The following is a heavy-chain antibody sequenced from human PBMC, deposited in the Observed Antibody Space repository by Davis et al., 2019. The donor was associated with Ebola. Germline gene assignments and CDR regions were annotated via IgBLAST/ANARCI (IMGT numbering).Heavy chain of an antibody. CDR3: ARGHGDYSYYYYYGMDV. Sequence: SVKVSCKASGYTFTTYGISWVRQAPGQGLEWMGGIIPIFGTANYAQKFQGRVTITADKSTSTAYMELSSLRSEDTAVYYCARGHGDYSYYYYYGMDVWGQGTTVTVSS. J-gene: IGHJ6*02. V-gene: IGHV1-69*06. D-gene: IGHD4-17*01. CDR1: GYTFTTYG. CDR2: IIPIFGTA.